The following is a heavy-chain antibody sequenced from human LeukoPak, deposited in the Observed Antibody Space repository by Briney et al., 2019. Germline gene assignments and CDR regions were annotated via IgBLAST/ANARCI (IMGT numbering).Heavy chain of an antibody. J-gene: IGHJ4*02. CDR1: GYSFTSYW. CDR3: ARHTAMAPDY. CDR2: IYPGDSDT. D-gene: IGHD5-18*01. V-gene: IGHV5-51*01. Sequence: LGESLKISCKGSGYSFTSYWIGWVRQMPGKGLEWMGIIYPGDSDTRYSPFFQGQVTVSANKSISTAYLQWSSLKASDTAMYYCARHTAMAPDYWGQGTLVTVSS.